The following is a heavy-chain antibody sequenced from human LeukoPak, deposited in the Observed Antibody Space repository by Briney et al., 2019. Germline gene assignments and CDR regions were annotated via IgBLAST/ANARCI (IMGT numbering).Heavy chain of an antibody. Sequence: PSETLSLTCTVSGGSISSGGYYWSWIRQHPGRGLEWIGYIYYSGSTYYNPSLKSRVTISVDTSKNQFSLKLSSVTAADTAVYYCARFASLLVRGVIIPELDAFDIWGQGTMVTVSS. CDR3: ARFASLLVRGVIIPELDAFDI. D-gene: IGHD3-10*01. CDR1: GGSISSGGYY. V-gene: IGHV4-31*03. J-gene: IGHJ3*02. CDR2: IYYSGST.